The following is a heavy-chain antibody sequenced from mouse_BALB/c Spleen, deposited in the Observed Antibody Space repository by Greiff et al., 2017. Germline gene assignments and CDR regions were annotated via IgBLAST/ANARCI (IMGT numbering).Heavy chain of an antibody. CDR1: GFTFSDYY. J-gene: IGHJ4*01. CDR2: ISDGGSYT. D-gene: IGHD1-1*01. V-gene: IGHV5-4*02. Sequence: EVQGVESGGGLVKPGGSLKLSCAASGFTFSDYYMYWVRQTPEKRLEWVATISDGGSYTYYPDSVKGRFTISRDNAKNNLYLQMSSLKSEDTAMYYCARDPQITTAPSAMDYWGQGTSVTVSS. CDR3: ARDPQITTAPSAMDY.